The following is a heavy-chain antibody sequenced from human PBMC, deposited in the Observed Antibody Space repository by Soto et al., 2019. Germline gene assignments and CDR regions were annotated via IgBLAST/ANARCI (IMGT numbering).Heavy chain of an antibody. V-gene: IGHV4-31*03. D-gene: IGHD3-16*02. CDR1: GGSISSGGYY. Sequence: SETLSLTCTVSGGSISSGGYYWSWIRQHPGKGPEWIGYIYYSGSTYYNPSLKSRVTISVDTSKNQFSLKLSSVTAADTAVYYCARAPAVYYDYVWGSYRSPSLDYWGQGTLVTVSS. J-gene: IGHJ4*02. CDR2: IYYSGST. CDR3: ARAPAVYYDYVWGSYRSPSLDY.